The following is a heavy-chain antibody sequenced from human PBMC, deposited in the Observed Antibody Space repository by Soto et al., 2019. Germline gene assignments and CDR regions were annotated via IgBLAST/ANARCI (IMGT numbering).Heavy chain of an antibody. D-gene: IGHD3-3*01. J-gene: IGHJ4*02. Sequence: EVQLVESGGGLVQPGGSLRLSCAASGFTGSSNYMSLVRQAPGKGLEWVSVIYSGGSTYYADSVKGRFTISRENSKNTLYLQMNSVRAEDTSVYYWARFSHDFWRGYYSDYWGKGTLVTVSS. CDR2: IYSGGST. V-gene: IGHV3-66*01. CDR1: GFTGSSNY. CDR3: ARFSHDFWRGYYSDY.